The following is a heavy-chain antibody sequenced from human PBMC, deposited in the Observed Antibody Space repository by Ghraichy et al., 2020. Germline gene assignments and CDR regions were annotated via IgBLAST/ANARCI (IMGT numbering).Heavy chain of an antibody. D-gene: IGHD1-26*01. V-gene: IGHV4-39*01. J-gene: IGHJ3*02. CDR1: GGSISSSSYY. CDR2: IYYSGST. CDR3: ARLGRGGSLTPNAFDI. Sequence: SETLSLTCTVSGGSISSSSYYWGWIRQPPGKGLEWIGSIYYSGSTYYNPSLKSRVTISVDTSKNQFSLKLSSVTAADTAVYYCARLGRGGSLTPNAFDIWGQGTMVTVSS.